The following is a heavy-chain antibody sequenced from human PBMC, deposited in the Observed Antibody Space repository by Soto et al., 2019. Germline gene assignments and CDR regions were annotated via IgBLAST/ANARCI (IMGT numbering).Heavy chain of an antibody. D-gene: IGHD1-26*01. CDR2: ISAYNGNT. CDR3: AREWVGFDY. V-gene: IGHV1-18*01. CDR1: GYTFTSYV. J-gene: IGHJ4*02. Sequence: ASVKISCRASGYTFTSYVISWLRQAPGQVLKWMGWISAYNGNTNYSQKLQGRVTMTTDTSTSTAYMVLRSLRSDDTAVYYCAREWVGFDYWGQGTLVTVSS.